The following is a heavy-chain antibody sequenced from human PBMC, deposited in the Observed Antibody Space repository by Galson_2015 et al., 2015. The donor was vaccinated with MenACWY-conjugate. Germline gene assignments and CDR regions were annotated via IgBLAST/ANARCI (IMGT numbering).Heavy chain of an antibody. J-gene: IGHJ3*02. CDR1: GGSISSSSYF. V-gene: IGHV4-39*01. D-gene: IGHD4/OR15-4a*01. CDR2: ISYSGST. CDR3: ARRSARLTLGAFDI. Sequence: SETLSLTCTVSGGSISSSSYFWGWIRQPPGKGLEWIGTISYSGSTHYNPSLNNRVTVSADTSKNQFSLNVNSVTAADTALYYYARRSARLTLGAFDIWGQGTMVTVSS.